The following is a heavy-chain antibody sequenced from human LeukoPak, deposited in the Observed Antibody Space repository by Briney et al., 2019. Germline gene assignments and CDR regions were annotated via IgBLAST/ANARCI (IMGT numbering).Heavy chain of an antibody. CDR3: ARFRTWGDKAFDY. J-gene: IGHJ4*02. D-gene: IGHD2-21*02. V-gene: IGHV3-48*01. CDR1: GFTFSMHS. Sequence: GGSLRLSCVASGFTFSMHSLNWVRQAPGKRPEWVSYISSGRTEFYADSVKGRFSISRDNAKTSLYLQMDSLRVEDTAVYYCARFRTWGDKAFDYWGQGTLVTVSS. CDR2: ISSGRTE.